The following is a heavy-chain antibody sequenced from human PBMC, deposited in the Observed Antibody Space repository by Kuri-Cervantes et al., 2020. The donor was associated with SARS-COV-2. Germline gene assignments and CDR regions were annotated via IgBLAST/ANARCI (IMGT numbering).Heavy chain of an antibody. CDR1: GFTVSSNY. J-gene: IGHJ6*02. D-gene: IGHD5-18*01. V-gene: IGHV3-53*01. Sequence: ETLSLTCAASGFTVSSNYMSWVRQAPGKGLEWVSVIYSGGSTYCADSVKGRFTISRDNSKNTLYLQMNSLRAEDTAVYYCARGRVYSYGFGYGMDVWGQGTTVTVSS. CDR2: IYSGGST. CDR3: ARGRVYSYGFGYGMDV.